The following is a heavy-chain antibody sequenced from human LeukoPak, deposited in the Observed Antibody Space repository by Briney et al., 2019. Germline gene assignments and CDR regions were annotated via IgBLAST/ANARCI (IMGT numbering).Heavy chain of an antibody. CDR2: IYYSGST. D-gene: IGHD2-2*01. Sequence: KPSETLSLTCTVSGGSISSYYWSWIRQPPGKGLEWIGYIYYSGSTNYNPSLRSRVTILVDTSKNQFSLKLSSVTAADTAVYYCARADCSTTSCPMDVWGQGTTVTVSS. CDR3: ARADCSTTSCPMDV. J-gene: IGHJ6*02. V-gene: IGHV4-59*01. CDR1: GGSISSYY.